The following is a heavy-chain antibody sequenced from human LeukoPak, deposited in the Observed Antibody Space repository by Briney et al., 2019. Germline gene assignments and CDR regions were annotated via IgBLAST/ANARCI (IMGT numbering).Heavy chain of an antibody. CDR2: ISSSGSTI. Sequence: GGSLTLSCAPSGFTFSDYYTRWLRQAPGKGLEWVSYISSSGSTIYYADSVKGRFTISRDNAKNSLYLQMNSLRAEDTAVYYCARDPSGSYGDYWGQGTLVTVSS. CDR3: ARDPSGSYGDY. J-gene: IGHJ4*02. CDR1: GFTFSDYY. D-gene: IGHD1-26*01. V-gene: IGHV3-11*04.